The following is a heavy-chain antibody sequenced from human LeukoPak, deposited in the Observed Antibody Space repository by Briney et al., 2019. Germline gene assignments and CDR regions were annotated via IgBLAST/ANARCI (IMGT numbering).Heavy chain of an antibody. CDR2: IHIDGET. Sequence: GGSLRLSCEVSGFIVSNNFMGWVRQAPGKGLEWVSVIHIDGETFYADSVKGRFTISRDNSKSTLFLQMNSLRAEDTAMYYCARVYSSGWYVDYWGQGTLVTVSS. D-gene: IGHD6-19*01. CDR1: GFIVSNNF. J-gene: IGHJ4*02. CDR3: ARVYSSGWYVDY. V-gene: IGHV3-53*01.